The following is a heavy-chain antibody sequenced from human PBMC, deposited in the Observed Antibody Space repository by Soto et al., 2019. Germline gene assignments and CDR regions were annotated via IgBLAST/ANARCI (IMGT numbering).Heavy chain of an antibody. J-gene: IGHJ4*02. D-gene: IGHD2-8*01. CDR3: ARGEWSASPQRPDPAYYFDH. V-gene: IGHV4-30-2*01. CDR2: IYHSGST. CDR1: GGSISSGGYS. Sequence: PSETLSLTCAVSGGSISSGGYSWSWIRQPPGKGLEWIGYIYHSGSTYYNPSLKSRVTISVDRSKNQFSLKLSSVTAADTAVYYCARGEWSASPQRPDPAYYFDHWGQGTLVTVYS.